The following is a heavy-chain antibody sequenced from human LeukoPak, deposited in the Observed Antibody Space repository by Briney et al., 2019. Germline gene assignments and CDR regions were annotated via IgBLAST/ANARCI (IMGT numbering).Heavy chain of an antibody. J-gene: IGHJ2*01. D-gene: IGHD1-14*01. CDR1: GGSISSGRFC. Sequence: SETLSLTCSVSGGSISSGRFCWNWIRQPAGTGLEWLGHVCSSGSAKYNPSLKSRVTISLDTSKNQFSLKLNSVTADDTAVYYCSRGPENPLNWYFDLWGRGTLVTVSS. CDR2: VCSSGSA. V-gene: IGHV4-61*09. CDR3: SRGPENPLNWYFDL.